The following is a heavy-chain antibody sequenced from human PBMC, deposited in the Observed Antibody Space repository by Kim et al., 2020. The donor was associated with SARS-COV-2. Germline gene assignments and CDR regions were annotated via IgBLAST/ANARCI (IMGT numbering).Heavy chain of an antibody. CDR1: GGTFSSYA. CDR3: ARVRPLPLAAAGEGPFDY. D-gene: IGHD6-13*01. V-gene: IGHV1-69*13. Sequence: SVKVSCKASGGTFSSYAISWVRQAPGQGLEWMGGIIPIFGTANNAQKFQGRVTITADESTSTAYMELSSLRSEDTAVYYCARVRPLPLAAAGEGPFDYWGQGTLVTVSS. CDR2: IIPIFGTA. J-gene: IGHJ4*02.